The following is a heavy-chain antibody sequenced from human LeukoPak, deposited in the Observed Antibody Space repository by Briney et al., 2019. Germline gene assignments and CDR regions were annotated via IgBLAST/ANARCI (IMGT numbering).Heavy chain of an antibody. CDR3: ATSPPVVPAAITAFDI. CDR2: IYTSGSTP. J-gene: IGHJ3*02. Sequence: SETLSLTCTVSGGSFNSYYWSWIRQSAGKGLEWIGRIYTSGSTPDYSPSLKSRVTTSIDTSKNQFSLQLSSVTAADTAVYYCATSPPVVPAAITAFDIWGQGTMVTVSS. V-gene: IGHV4-4*07. D-gene: IGHD2-2*01. CDR1: GGSFNSYY.